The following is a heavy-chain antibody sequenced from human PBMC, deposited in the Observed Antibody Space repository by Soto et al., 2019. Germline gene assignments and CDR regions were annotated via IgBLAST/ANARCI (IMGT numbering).Heavy chain of an antibody. V-gene: IGHV6-1*01. CDR3: ARGGRLTTVTTDYYSYMDV. CDR1: GDSVSSNSAA. CDR2: TYYRSKWYN. D-gene: IGHD4-4*01. J-gene: IGHJ6*03. Sequence: SQTLSLTCAISGDSVSSNSAAWNWIRQSPSRGLEWLGRTYYRSKWYNDYAVSVKSRITINPDTSKNQFSLQLNSVTPEDTAVYYCARGGRLTTVTTDYYSYMDVWGKGTTVTVSS.